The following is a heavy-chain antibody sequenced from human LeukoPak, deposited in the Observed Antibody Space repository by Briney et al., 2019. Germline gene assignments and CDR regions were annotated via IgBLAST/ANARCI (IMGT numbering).Heavy chain of an antibody. J-gene: IGHJ4*02. D-gene: IGHD6-6*01. CDR3: ARAAYASSSDS. Sequence: GGSLRLSCAASAFIFSSCEMNWVRQAPGRGLAWVASIDQHGRETYSVDSVRGRFTISRDNAKNSLYLQMDSLRAEDTAVYYCARAAYASSSDSWGQGTLVTVSS. CDR1: AFIFSSCE. CDR2: IDQHGRET. V-gene: IGHV3-7*05.